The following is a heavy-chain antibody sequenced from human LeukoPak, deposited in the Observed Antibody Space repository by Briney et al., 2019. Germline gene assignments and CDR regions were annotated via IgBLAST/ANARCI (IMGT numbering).Heavy chain of an antibody. D-gene: IGHD6-19*01. CDR3: VKDRVSGYSSGWTVFDY. Sequence: GRSLRLSCAASGFTFSAFAMHWARQAPGKGLEWVAAISYDASNKYYAVSVKGRFTISRDNSKNTLYLQMSSLRAEDTAVYYCVKDRVSGYSSGWTVFDYWGQGVTVSS. CDR1: GFTFSAFA. CDR2: ISYDASNK. J-gene: IGHJ4*02. V-gene: IGHV3-30*14.